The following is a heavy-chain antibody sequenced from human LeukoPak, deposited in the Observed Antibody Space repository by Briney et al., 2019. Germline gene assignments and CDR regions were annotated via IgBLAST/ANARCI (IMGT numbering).Heavy chain of an antibody. J-gene: IGHJ4*02. D-gene: IGHD3-22*01. CDR3: ARGTVPPYYYDSSCYYYYFDY. CDR1: GDSVSSNSAA. V-gene: IGHV6-1*01. Sequence: SQTLSLTCAISGDSVSSNSAAWNWIRQSPSRGLEWLGRTYYRSKWYNDYAVSVKSRITINPDTSKNQFSLQLNSVTPEDTAVYYCARGTVPPYYYDSSCYYYYFDYWGQGALVTVSS. CDR2: TYYRSKWYN.